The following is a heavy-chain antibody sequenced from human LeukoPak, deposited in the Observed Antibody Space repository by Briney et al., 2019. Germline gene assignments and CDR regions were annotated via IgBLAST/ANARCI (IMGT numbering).Heavy chain of an antibody. CDR1: GFTFSNAW. CDR2: IKSKTDGGTT. CDR3: TTAPVVAATFYFDY. J-gene: IGHJ4*02. V-gene: IGHV3-15*01. D-gene: IGHD2-15*01. Sequence: PGGSLRLSCAASGFTFSNAWMSWVRQAPGKGVEWVGRIKSKTDGGTTDYAAPVKGRFTISRDDSKNTLYLQMNSLKTEDTAVYYCTTAPVVAATFYFDYWGQGTLVTVSS.